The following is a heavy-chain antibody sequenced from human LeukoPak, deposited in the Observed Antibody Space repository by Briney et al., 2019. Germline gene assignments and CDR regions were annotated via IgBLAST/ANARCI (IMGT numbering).Heavy chain of an antibody. J-gene: IGHJ1*01. D-gene: IGHD3-22*01. CDR2: FDPEDGET. V-gene: IGHV1-24*01. CDR1: GYTLTELS. CDR3: ATTSYDSSGYYARRYFQH. Sequence: ASVKVSCKVSGYTLTELSMHWVRQAPGKGLEWMGGFDPEDGETIYAQKFQGRVTMTEDTSTDTAYMELSSLRSEDTAVYYCATTSYDSSGYYARRYFQHWGQGTLVTVSS.